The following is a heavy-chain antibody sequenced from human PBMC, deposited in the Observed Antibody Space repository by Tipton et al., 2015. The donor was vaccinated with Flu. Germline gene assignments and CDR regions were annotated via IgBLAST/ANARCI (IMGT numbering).Heavy chain of an antibody. CDR2: INHSGST. CDR3: ARDLGHIATHNWFDP. Sequence: TLSLTCAVYGGSFSGYYWSWIRQPPGKGLEWIGEINHSGSTNYNPSLKSRVTISVDTSKNQFSLKLSSVTAADTAVYYCARDLGHIATHNWFDPWGQGTLVTVSS. V-gene: IGHV4-34*01. CDR1: GGSFSGYY. J-gene: IGHJ5*02. D-gene: IGHD6-13*01.